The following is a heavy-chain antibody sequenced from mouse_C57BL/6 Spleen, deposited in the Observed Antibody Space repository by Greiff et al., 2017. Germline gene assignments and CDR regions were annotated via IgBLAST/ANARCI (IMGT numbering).Heavy chain of an antibody. CDR1: GYTFTSYW. V-gene: IGHV1-53*01. Sequence: QVQLQQPGTELVKPGASVKLSCKASGYTFTSYWMHWVKQRPGQGLEWIGNINPSNGGTNYNEKFKSKATLTVDKSSSTAYMQLSSLTSEDSAVXYCARSLINYGSSYAWFAYWGQGTLVTVSA. CDR3: ARSLINYGSSYAWFAY. J-gene: IGHJ3*01. D-gene: IGHD1-1*01. CDR2: INPSNGGT.